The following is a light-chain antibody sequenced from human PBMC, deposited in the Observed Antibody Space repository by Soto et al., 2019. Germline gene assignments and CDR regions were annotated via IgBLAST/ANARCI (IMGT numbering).Light chain of an antibody. Sequence: EIVLTQSPGTLSLSPGERATLSCRASQSVSSSYFAWYQQKPGPAPRLLIYGASSRATGIPDRFSGSGAGTDFTLTISSLEPEYVAVYYCQQYGCTILYTFGQGTKLEIK. CDR3: QQYGCTILYT. CDR2: GAS. J-gene: IGKJ2*01. CDR1: QSVSSSY. V-gene: IGKV3-20*01.